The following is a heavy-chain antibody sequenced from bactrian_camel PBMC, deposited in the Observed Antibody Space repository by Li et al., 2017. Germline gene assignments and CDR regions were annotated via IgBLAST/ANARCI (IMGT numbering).Heavy chain of an antibody. CDR2: IDDGGNR. J-gene: IGHJ4*01. CDR3: MSGEYCSGGYCLRI. CDR1: GGTINEKC. Sequence: VQLVESGGGSVATGDSLKLSCEASGGTINEKCLGWFRQAPGKGLEWVSSIDDGGNRYYADSVKGRFTISRDTARNTVSLQMNSLKPEDTAVYYSMSGEYCSGGYCLRIWGQGTQVTVS. D-gene: IGHD2*01. V-gene: IGHV3S40*01.